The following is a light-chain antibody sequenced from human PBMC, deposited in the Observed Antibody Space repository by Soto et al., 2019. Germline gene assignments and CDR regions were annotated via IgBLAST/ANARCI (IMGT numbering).Light chain of an antibody. CDR3: SSYTSISTVV. J-gene: IGLJ3*02. CDR1: SSDVGGYNF. CDR2: AVS. V-gene: IGLV2-14*03. Sequence: QSALTQPASVSGSPGQSITISCTGTSSDVGGYNFVSWYQQHPGKAPKLMIHAVSDLPSGVSNRFSGSKSGNTASLTISGLQAEDEADYYCSSYTSISTVVFGGGTKVTVL.